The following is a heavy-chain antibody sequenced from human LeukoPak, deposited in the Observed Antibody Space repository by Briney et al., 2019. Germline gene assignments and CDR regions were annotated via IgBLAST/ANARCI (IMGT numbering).Heavy chain of an antibody. CDR3: ARVGRRKDIVVVPAANPLDY. D-gene: IGHD2-2*01. CDR2: ISYDGSNK. CDR1: GFTFSSYA. J-gene: IGHJ4*02. Sequence: PGGSLRLSCAASGFTFSSYAMHWVRQALGKGLEWVAVISYDGSNKYYADSVKGRFTISRDNSKNTLYLQMNSLRAEDTAVYYCARVGRRKDIVVVPAANPLDYWGQGTLVTVSS. V-gene: IGHV3-30-3*01.